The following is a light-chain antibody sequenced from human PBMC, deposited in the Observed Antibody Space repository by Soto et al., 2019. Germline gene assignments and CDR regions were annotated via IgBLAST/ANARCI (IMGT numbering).Light chain of an antibody. CDR2: DVS. CDR1: SSDVGGYNY. V-gene: IGLV2-14*01. CDR3: SSYTSSTLLV. J-gene: IGLJ1*01. Sequence: QSALTQPASVSGSPGQSITISCTGTSSDVGGYNYVSWYQQHPGKAPTLMIYDVSNRPSGVSNRFSGSKSGNTASLTISGLQSEDEADYYCSSYTSSTLLVFGTGTKLTVL.